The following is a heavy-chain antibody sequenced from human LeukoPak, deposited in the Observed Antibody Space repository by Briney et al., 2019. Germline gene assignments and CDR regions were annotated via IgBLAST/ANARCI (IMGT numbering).Heavy chain of an antibody. D-gene: IGHD3-10*01. Sequence: SETLSLTCTVSGGSISSSSYYWGWIRQPPGKGLEWIGSIYYSGSTYYNPSLKSRVTISVDTSKNQFSLKLSSVTAADTAVYYCASEGTYYYGSGTYYYYYMDVWGKGTTVTISS. CDR2: IYYSGST. J-gene: IGHJ6*03. V-gene: IGHV4-39*01. CDR1: GGSISSSSYY. CDR3: ASEGTYYYGSGTYYYYYMDV.